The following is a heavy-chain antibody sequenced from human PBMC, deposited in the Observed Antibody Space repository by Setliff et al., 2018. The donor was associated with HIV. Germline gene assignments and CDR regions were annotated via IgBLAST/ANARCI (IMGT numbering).Heavy chain of an antibody. CDR2: LSGTSSTI. J-gene: IGHJ3*02. D-gene: IGHD7-27*01. CDR3: ARDPHPNGGSEDAFDI. CDR1: GFSFSDYY. Sequence: PGGSLRLSCAASGFSFSDYYMYWIRQAPGKGLEWVSSLSGTSSTIFQADSVKGRFTISRDNVKNSLYLQMSSLRGEDTAVYYCARDPHPNGGSEDAFDIWGQGTMVTVSS. V-gene: IGHV3-11*04.